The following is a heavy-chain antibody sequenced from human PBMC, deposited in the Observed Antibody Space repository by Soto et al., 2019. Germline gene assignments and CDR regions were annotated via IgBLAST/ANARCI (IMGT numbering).Heavy chain of an antibody. D-gene: IGHD5-12*01. Sequence: SETLSLTCAVYGGSFSGYYWSWIRQPPGKGLEWIGEINHSGSTNYNPSLKSRVTISVDTSKNQFSLKLSSVTAADTAVYYCARARGYSGYDFLEYFQHWGQGTLVTVSS. V-gene: IGHV4-34*01. CDR1: GGSFSGYY. CDR3: ARARGYSGYDFLEYFQH. CDR2: INHSGST. J-gene: IGHJ1*01.